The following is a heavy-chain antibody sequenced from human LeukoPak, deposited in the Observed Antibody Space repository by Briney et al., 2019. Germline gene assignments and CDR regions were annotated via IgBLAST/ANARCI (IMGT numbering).Heavy chain of an antibody. CDR3: ARDSTADLDY. CDR2: ISSSSIYT. V-gene: IGHV3-21*01. CDR1: GFTFSSYS. Sequence: GGSMRLSCVASGFTFSSYSMNWVRQAPGKGLEWVSSISSSSIYTYYADSVKGRFTISRDNAKNSLYLQMNSLRADDTALYYCARDSTADLDYWGQGTLVAVSS. J-gene: IGHJ4*02. D-gene: IGHD6-19*01.